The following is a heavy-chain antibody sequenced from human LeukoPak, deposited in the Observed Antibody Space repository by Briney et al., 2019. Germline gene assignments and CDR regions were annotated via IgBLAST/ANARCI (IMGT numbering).Heavy chain of an antibody. CDR1: GASIGTYY. V-gene: IGHV4-59*01. D-gene: IGHD3-9*01. Sequence: PSETLSLTCTVSGASIGTYYWSCIRQPPGKGLEWIGFVYNSGTTNYNPSLKSRLTISVDTAKNQFSLKLNSVTAADTAVYYCARGQYDVLTGSYYFNYWGQGTLVTVSS. J-gene: IGHJ4*02. CDR3: ARGQYDVLTGSYYFNY. CDR2: VYNSGTT.